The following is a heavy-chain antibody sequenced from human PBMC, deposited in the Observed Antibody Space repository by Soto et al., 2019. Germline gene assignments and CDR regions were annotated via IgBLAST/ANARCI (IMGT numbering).Heavy chain of an antibody. J-gene: IGHJ4*02. D-gene: IGHD3-10*01. CDR2: IYYSGST. CDR1: GGSISSNSYY. Sequence: PSETLSLTCTVSGGSISSNSYYWGWIRQPPGKGPEWIGSIYYSGSTYYNPSLKSRVTISVDTSKNQFSLKLSSVTAADTAVYYCARHSQKSNGSGSRGPGFWGQGTLVTVSS. CDR3: ARHSQKSNGSGSRGPGF. V-gene: IGHV4-39*01.